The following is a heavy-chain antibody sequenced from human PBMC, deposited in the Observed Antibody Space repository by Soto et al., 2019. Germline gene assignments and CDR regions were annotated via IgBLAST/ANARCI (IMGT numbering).Heavy chain of an antibody. V-gene: IGHV3-11*01. CDR1: GFSFSDYD. CDR3: ARNGGTFDP. CDR2: ITVSGSST. D-gene: IGHD3-16*01. Sequence: QVQLVESGGGLVKPGGSLRLSCVASGFSFSDYDMSWIRQGPGKGLEWVSYITVSGSSTYYANSVKGRFTISRDDAKDSLYLQMNSLRAEDTAVYYCARNGGTFDPWGQGTLVTVSS. J-gene: IGHJ5*02.